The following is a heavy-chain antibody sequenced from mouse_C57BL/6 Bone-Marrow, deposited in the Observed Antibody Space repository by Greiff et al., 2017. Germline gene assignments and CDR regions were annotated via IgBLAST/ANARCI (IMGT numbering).Heavy chain of an antibody. CDR2: INPSSGYT. D-gene: IGHD2-5*01. CDR3: ATSYSNYDAKDY. CDR1: GYTFTSYW. V-gene: IGHV1-7*01. Sequence: VQLQQSGAELAKPGASVKLSCKASGYTFTSYWMHWVKQRPGQGLEWIGYINPSSGYTKYNQKFKDKATLTADKSSSPAYMQLSSLTYEDSAVYYYATSYSNYDAKDYWGQGTSVTVSS. J-gene: IGHJ4*01.